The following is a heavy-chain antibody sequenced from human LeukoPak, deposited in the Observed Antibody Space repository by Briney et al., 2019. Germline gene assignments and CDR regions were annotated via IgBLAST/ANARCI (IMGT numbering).Heavy chain of an antibody. V-gene: IGHV1-8*03. CDR1: GYTFTSYD. CDR3: ARGILRFLEWLTNLHYFDY. J-gene: IGHJ4*02. CDR2: MNPNSGNT. Sequence: ASVKVSCKASGYTFTSYDINWVRQATGQGPEWMGWMNPNSGNTGYAQKFQGRVTITRNTSISTAYMELSSLRSEDTAVYYGARGILRFLEWLTNLHYFDYWGQGTLVTVSS. D-gene: IGHD3-3*01.